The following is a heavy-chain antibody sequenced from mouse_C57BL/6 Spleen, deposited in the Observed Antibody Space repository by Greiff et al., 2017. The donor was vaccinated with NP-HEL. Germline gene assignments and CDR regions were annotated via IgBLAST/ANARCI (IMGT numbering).Heavy chain of an antibody. V-gene: IGHV1-69*01. CDR3: ARSHYDYDGAMEY. CDR2: IDPSDSYT. Sequence: QVQLQQPGAELVMPGASVKLSCKASGYTFTSYWMHWVKQRPGQGLEWIGEIDPSDSYTNYNQKFKGKSTLTVDKSSSTAYMQLSSLTSEDSAVYYCARSHYDYDGAMEYWGQGTSVTVSS. J-gene: IGHJ4*01. CDR1: GYTFTSYW. D-gene: IGHD2-4*01.